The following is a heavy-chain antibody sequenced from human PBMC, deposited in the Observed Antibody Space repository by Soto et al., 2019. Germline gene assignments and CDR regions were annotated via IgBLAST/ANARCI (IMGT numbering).Heavy chain of an antibody. CDR3: FWSGPQDGYYYYMDV. CDR1: GDSIRSYS. Sequence: SETLSLTCTVSGDSIRSYSWNWIRQPPGKGLEWIGSMYYGGNANYNPSLKSRVTISLDTSRNQFSLTVSSVTAARHPSYYDFWSGPQDGYYYYMDVWGKGTTVTVSS. D-gene: IGHD3-3*01. V-gene: IGHV4-59*01. CDR2: MYYGGNA. J-gene: IGHJ6*03.